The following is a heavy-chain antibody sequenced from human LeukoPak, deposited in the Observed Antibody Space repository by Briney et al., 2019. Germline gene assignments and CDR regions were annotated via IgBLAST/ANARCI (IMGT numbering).Heavy chain of an antibody. CDR2: INAGNGNT. Sequence: GASVKVSCKASGYTFTSYGISWVRQAPGQRLEWMGWINAGNGNTKYSQKFQGRVTITRDTSASTAYMELSSLRSEDTAVYYCARNLVRGVIRSGFDYWGQGTLVTVSS. V-gene: IGHV1-3*01. CDR1: GYTFTSYG. J-gene: IGHJ4*02. D-gene: IGHD3-10*01. CDR3: ARNLVRGVIRSGFDY.